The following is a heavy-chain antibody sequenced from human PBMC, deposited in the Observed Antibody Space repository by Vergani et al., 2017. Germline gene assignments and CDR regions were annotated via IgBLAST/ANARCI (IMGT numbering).Heavy chain of an antibody. CDR2: ISGSGGST. CDR1: GFTFSSYA. D-gene: IGHD3-22*01. Sequence: EVQLLESGGGLVQPGGSLRLSCAASGFTFSSYAMSWVRQAPGKGLEWVSAISGSGGSTYYADSVKGRFTISRDNSKNTLYLQMNSLRAEDAAVYYCAKDREGSRGYPCDYWGQVTLVTVSS. J-gene: IGHJ4*02. CDR3: AKDREGSRGYPCDY. V-gene: IGHV3-23*01.